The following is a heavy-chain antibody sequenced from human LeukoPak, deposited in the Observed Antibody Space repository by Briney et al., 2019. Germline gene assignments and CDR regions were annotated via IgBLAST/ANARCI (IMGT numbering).Heavy chain of an antibody. CDR2: MNPNSGKT. CDR3: ARGDYYDSSGYYSTTEYLQH. Sequence: ASVKVSCKASGYTFTRYDINGVRQATGQGLDWMGWMNPNSGKTGYAQKLQGRVTMTRNSSINTAYMEMSSLRSEDTAVYYCARGDYYDSSGYYSTTEYLQHWGQGTLVTVSS. V-gene: IGHV1-8*01. CDR1: GYTFTRYD. J-gene: IGHJ1*01. D-gene: IGHD3-22*01.